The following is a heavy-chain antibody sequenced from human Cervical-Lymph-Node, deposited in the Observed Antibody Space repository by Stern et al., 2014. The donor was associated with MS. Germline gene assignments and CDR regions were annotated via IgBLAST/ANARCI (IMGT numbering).Heavy chain of an antibody. J-gene: IGHJ4*02. CDR3: ARRDGSGSYYFDF. Sequence: QLQLQESGPRQVKSSETLSLTCTVSGDSITRGFYYWGWIRQTPGKGLQXIGNFHYTGSTYSNPSLRSRVTISADTSRNQFSLRLSSVTAADTAVYYCARRDGSGSYYFDFWGQGTLVTVSS. CDR1: GDSITRGFYY. CDR2: FHYTGST. D-gene: IGHD6-19*01. V-gene: IGHV4-39*01.